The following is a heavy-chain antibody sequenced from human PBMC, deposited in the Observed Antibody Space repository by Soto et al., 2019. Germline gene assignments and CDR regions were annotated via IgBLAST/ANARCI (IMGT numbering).Heavy chain of an antibody. J-gene: IGHJ4*02. CDR1: GFSLTTDGEG. D-gene: IGHD3-10*01. V-gene: IGHV2-5*02. CDR3: AHSRNLITEDAQVGDFDY. Sequence: QISLKESGPTLVNPTQTLKLTCSFSGFSLTTDGEGVGWVRQPPGEALEWLALIYWDDDERYSPSLTTRLTITQDPSKNQVVLIMTNMDPVDTATYYCAHSRNLITEDAQVGDFDYWGQGTLVTVSS. CDR2: IYWDDDE.